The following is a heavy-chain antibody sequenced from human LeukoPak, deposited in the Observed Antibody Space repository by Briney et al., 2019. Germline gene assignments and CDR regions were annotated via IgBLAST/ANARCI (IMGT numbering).Heavy chain of an antibody. D-gene: IGHD5-18*01. CDR1: GGSISSYY. Sequence: SETLSLTCTVSGGSISSYYWSWIRQPPGKGLEWIGYIYYSGSTNYNPSLKSRVTISVLTSKNQFSLKLSSVTAADTAVYYCATLGQARGYSYGPVDYWGQGSLVIVSS. CDR3: ATLGQARGYSYGPVDY. CDR2: IYYSGST. J-gene: IGHJ4*02. V-gene: IGHV4-59*08.